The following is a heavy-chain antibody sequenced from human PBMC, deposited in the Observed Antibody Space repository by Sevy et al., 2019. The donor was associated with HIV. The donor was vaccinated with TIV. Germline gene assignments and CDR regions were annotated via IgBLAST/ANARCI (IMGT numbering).Heavy chain of an antibody. Sequence: ASVKVSCMVSGYTLSKLSMHWVRQAPGKGPEWMGGFDPEDGETIYAQKFQGRVTMTEDTSTDTAYMELSSLRSEDTTVYRSATLDVWSDYPLYGMDVWGQGTTVTVSS. J-gene: IGHJ6*02. CDR3: ATLDVWSDYPLYGMDV. CDR2: FDPEDGET. CDR1: GYTLSKLS. V-gene: IGHV1-24*01. D-gene: IGHD3-3*01.